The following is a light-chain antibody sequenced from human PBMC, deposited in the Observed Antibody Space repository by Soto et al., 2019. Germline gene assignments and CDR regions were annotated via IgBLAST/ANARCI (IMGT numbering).Light chain of an antibody. Sequence: DIPMTQSPSSLSASVGDRVTITCRASQSISSYLNWYQQKPGKAPKVLISGASSLQSGVPLRFSGSGSGTDFTLTISSLQSEDFASYYCQQSHSTPLTFGGGTKVDIK. CDR2: GAS. CDR3: QQSHSTPLT. J-gene: IGKJ4*01. CDR1: QSISSY. V-gene: IGKV1-39*01.